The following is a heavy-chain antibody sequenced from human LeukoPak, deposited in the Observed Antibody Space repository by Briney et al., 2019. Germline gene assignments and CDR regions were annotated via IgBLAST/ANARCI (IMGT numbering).Heavy chain of an antibody. Sequence: SETLSLTCTVSGGSISSYYWSWIRQPPGKGLEWIGYIYYSGSTNYNPSPKSRVTISVDTSKNQFSLKLSSVTAADTAVYYCARDVLGSTYYYYGMDVWGQGTTVTVSS. J-gene: IGHJ6*02. CDR1: GGSISSYY. V-gene: IGHV4-59*01. CDR3: ARDVLGSTYYYYGMDV. CDR2: IYYSGST. D-gene: IGHD3-10*02.